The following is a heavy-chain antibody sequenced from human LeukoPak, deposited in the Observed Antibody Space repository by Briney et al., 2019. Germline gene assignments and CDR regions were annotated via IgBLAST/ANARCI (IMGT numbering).Heavy chain of an antibody. CDR3: ARHGTYTDY. V-gene: IGHV4-39*01. CDR2: VYYSGST. CDR1: GGSISSSTYY. Sequence: PSETLSLTCTVSGGSISSSTYYWGWLRQPPGKGLEWIGTVYYSGSTYYNPSLKNRVTISVDTSKNQFSLKLSSVTAADTAVYYCARHGTYTDYWGQGILVTVSS. D-gene: IGHD1-26*01. J-gene: IGHJ4*02.